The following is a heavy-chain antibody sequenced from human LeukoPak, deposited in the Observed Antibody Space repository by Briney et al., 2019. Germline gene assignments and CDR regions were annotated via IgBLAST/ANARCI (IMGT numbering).Heavy chain of an antibody. D-gene: IGHD6-13*01. Sequence: GGSLRLSCAASGFTFSSYAMHWVRQAPGKGLEWVAVISYDGSNKYYADSVKGRFTISRDNSKNTLYLQMNSLRAEDTAVYYCAGSSSWYRGYSDYWGQGTLVTVSS. CDR3: AGSSSWYRGYSDY. V-gene: IGHV3-30*04. CDR1: GFTFSSYA. J-gene: IGHJ4*02. CDR2: ISYDGSNK.